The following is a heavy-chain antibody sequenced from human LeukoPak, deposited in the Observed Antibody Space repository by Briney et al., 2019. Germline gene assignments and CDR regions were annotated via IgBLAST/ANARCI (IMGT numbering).Heavy chain of an antibody. CDR1: GFTVSSTY. CDR3: ARDHYYYYMDV. J-gene: IGHJ6*03. V-gene: IGHV3-66*01. Sequence: GGSLRLSCLASGFTVSSTYMSWVRQAPGKGLEWVSVTYSGGSTYYADSVKGRFTISRDNSKNTLYLQMNSLRAEDTAVYYCARDHYYYYMDVWGKGTTVTISS. CDR2: TYSGGST.